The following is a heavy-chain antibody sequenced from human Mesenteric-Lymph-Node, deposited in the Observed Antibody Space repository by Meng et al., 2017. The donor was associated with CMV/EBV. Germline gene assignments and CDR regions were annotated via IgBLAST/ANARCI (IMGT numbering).Heavy chain of an antibody. CDR3: ARATYSRWFDP. D-gene: IGHD1-26*01. Sequence: GESLKISCVASGFTFTSFWMHWVHQGPGKGLVWVSRINSDGNITNYADSVKGRFTISRDNAKNTLYLQMNSLRAEDTAVYYCARATYSRWFDPWGQGTLVTVSS. V-gene: IGHV3-74*01. J-gene: IGHJ5*02. CDR2: INSDGNIT. CDR1: GFTFTSFW.